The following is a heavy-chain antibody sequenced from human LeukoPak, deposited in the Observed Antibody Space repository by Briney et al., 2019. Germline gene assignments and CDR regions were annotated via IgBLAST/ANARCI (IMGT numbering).Heavy chain of an antibody. CDR1: GFTFSSYA. CDR3: ASLTYYDILTGPFDY. D-gene: IGHD3-9*01. Sequence: GGSLRLYCAASGFTFSSYAMSWVRQAPGKGLEWVSAISGSGGSTYYADSVKGRFTISRDNSKNTLYLQMNSLRAEDTAVYYCASLTYYDILTGPFDYWGQGTLVTVSS. J-gene: IGHJ4*02. V-gene: IGHV3-23*01. CDR2: ISGSGGST.